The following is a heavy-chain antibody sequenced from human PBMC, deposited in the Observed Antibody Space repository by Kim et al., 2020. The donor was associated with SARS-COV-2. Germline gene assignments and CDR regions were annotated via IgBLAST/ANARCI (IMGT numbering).Heavy chain of an antibody. CDR3: STGPLGYWSGGSCDGMDV. CDR2: IKSKTGGGTK. CDR1: GFTFSNAW. J-gene: IGHJ6*02. Sequence: GGSLRLSCAASGFTFSNAWMSWVRQAPGKGLEWVGRIKSKTGGGTKAYAAPVKGRFTISRADSKNTLYLQINSLKTEDTDVYYCSTGPLGYWSGGSCDGMDVWGQGPTVTVS. V-gene: IGHV3-15*01. D-gene: IGHD2-15*01.